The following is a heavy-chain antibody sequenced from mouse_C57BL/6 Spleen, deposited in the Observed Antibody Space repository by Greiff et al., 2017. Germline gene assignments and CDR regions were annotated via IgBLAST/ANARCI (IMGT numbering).Heavy chain of an antibody. V-gene: IGHV2-2*01. J-gene: IGHJ4*01. CDR3: ARSNWDGYYAMDY. Sequence: VQLQESGPGLVQPSQSLSITCTVSGFSLTSYGVHWVRQSPGKGLEWLGVIWSGGSTDYNAAFISRLSISKDNSKSQVYFKMNSLQADDTAIYYCARSNWDGYYAMDYWGQGTSVTVSS. D-gene: IGHD4-1*01. CDR1: GFSLTSYG. CDR2: IWSGGST.